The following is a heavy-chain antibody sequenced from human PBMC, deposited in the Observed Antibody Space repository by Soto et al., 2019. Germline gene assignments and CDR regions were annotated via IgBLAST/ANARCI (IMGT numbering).Heavy chain of an antibody. CDR1: GFSLSSTRMA. D-gene: IGHD6-19*01. CDR3: AHIVVAGLGYYFDY. CDR2: IYWDDDK. J-gene: IGHJ4*02. Sequence: SGPTLVNPTQTLTLTCTFSGFSLSSTRMAVGWIRQPPGKALEWLALIYWDDDKRYSPFLKSRLTVTKDTSKNQVVLTMSNMDPVDTARYYCAHIVVAGLGYYFDYWGQGTLVTVSS. V-gene: IGHV2-5*02.